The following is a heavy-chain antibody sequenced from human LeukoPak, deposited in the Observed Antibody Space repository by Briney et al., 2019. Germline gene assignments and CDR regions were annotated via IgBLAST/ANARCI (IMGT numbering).Heavy chain of an antibody. J-gene: IGHJ4*02. D-gene: IGHD5-24*01. V-gene: IGHV3-21*01. CDR3: ARQMATILDGILDY. Sequence: PGGSLRLSCTASGFTFSSYNMNWVRQAPGQGLEWVSSITSGSSYIYYADSVKGRFTISRDNSKNTLYLQMNSLKTEDTALYYCARQMATILDGILDYWGQGTLVTVSS. CDR2: ITSGSSYI. CDR1: GFTFSSYN.